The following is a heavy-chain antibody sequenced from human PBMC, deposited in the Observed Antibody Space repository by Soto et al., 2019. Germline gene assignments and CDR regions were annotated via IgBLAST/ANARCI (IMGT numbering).Heavy chain of an antibody. D-gene: IGHD5-12*01. CDR2: IYYSGST. Sequence: QVQLQESGPGLVKPSETLSLTCTVSGGSISSYYWSWIRQPPGKGLEWIGYIYYSGSTNYNPSLKSRVTISVDTSKNQFSLELISVTAADTAVSYFARYSGYVTDAFDIWGHGTMVTVSS. V-gene: IGHV4-59*08. J-gene: IGHJ3*02. CDR1: GGSISSYY. CDR3: ARYSGYVTDAFDI.